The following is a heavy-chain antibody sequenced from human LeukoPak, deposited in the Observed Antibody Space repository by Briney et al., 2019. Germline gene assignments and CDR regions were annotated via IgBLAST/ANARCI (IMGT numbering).Heavy chain of an antibody. V-gene: IGHV1-8*01. D-gene: IGHD4-17*01. Sequence: ASLRVSCAASGYTFSSYDINWVRQATGHGREWRGWMNPNSGNTGYAQKFQGRVTMTRNTSISTAYMELSSLRSEDTAVYYCATAVTTWIGYYYYGMDVWGQGTTVTVSS. J-gene: IGHJ6*02. CDR1: GYTFSSYD. CDR2: MNPNSGNT. CDR3: ATAVTTWIGYYYYGMDV.